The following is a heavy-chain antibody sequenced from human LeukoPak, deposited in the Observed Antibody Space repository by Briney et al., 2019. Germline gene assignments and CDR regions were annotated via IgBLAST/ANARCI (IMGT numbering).Heavy chain of an antibody. V-gene: IGHV1-8*03. CDR2: MNPNSGNT. J-gene: IGHJ3*02. CDR1: GYTFTSYD. D-gene: IGHD3-22*01. Sequence: ASVKVSCKASGYTFTSYDINWVRQATGQGLEWMGWMNPNSGNTGYAQKFQGRVTITRNTSISTAYMELSSLRSEDTAVYYCARGTNNYYYDSSGYYGDAFDIWGQGTMVTVSS. CDR3: ARGTNNYYYDSSGYYGDAFDI.